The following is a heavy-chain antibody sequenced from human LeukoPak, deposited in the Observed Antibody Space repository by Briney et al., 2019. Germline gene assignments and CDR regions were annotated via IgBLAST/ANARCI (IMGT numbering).Heavy chain of an antibody. J-gene: IGHJ5*02. CDR2: IKQDGSEK. CDR3: ARASDPWLQLT. Sequence: GGSLRLSCAASGFTFSNYRMIRVRQAPGKGLEWVGNIKQDGSEKRYADSVRGRFSISRDNAQTSLYLQMNSLRAEDTAVYYCARASDPWLQLTWGQGTLVTVSS. V-gene: IGHV3-7*05. D-gene: IGHD5-24*01. CDR1: GFTFSNYR.